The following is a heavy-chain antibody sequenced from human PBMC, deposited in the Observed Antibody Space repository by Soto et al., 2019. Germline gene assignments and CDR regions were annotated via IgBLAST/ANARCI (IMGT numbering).Heavy chain of an antibody. Sequence: PGESLKISCKGSGYSFTSYWIGWVRQMPGKGLEWMGIIYPGDSDTRYSPSFQGQVTISADKSISTAYLQWSSLKASDTAMYYCARQTVCSSTSCRAGAFDIWGQGTMVTVSS. D-gene: IGHD2-2*01. CDR2: IYPGDSDT. CDR3: ARQTVCSSTSCRAGAFDI. V-gene: IGHV5-51*01. CDR1: GYSFTSYW. J-gene: IGHJ3*02.